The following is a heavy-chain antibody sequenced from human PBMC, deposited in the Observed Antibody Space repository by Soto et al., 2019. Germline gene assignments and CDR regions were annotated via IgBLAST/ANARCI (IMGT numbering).Heavy chain of an antibody. CDR2: ISWNSGSI. Sequence: GGSLRLSCAASGFTFDDYAMHWVRQAPGKGLEWVSGISWNSGSIGYADSVKGRFTISRDNAKNSLYLQMNSLRAEDTALYYCAKDTLIADYYDSSGFDYWGQGT. CDR1: GFTFDDYA. J-gene: IGHJ4*02. CDR3: AKDTLIADYYDSSGFDY. V-gene: IGHV3-9*01. D-gene: IGHD3-22*01.